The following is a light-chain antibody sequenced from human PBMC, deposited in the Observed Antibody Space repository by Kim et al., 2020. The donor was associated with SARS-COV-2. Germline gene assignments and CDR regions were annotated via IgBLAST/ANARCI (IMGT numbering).Light chain of an antibody. CDR2: EAS. CDR3: HQYNAYPWT. V-gene: IGKV1-5*03. CDR1: QSIGRW. J-gene: IGKJ1*01. Sequence: DIQMTQSPSTLSASVGDRVTITCRASQSIGRWLAWYQQKPGKAPKVLIYEASNLKSGVPSRFSGSDSGTEFTLTISSLQPDDFATYYCHQYNAYPWTFGQGTKVDIK.